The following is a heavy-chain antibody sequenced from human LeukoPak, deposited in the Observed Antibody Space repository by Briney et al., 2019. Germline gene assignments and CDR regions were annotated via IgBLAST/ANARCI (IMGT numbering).Heavy chain of an antibody. Sequence: GGSLRLSCAASGFTFSSYSMNWVRQAPGKGLEWVSYISSSSSTIYYADSVKGRFTISRDNAKNSLYLQMNSLRAEDTAVYYCARGIAARPGGDAFDIWGQGTMVTVSS. J-gene: IGHJ3*02. D-gene: IGHD6-6*01. V-gene: IGHV3-48*04. CDR2: ISSSSSTI. CDR3: ARGIAARPGGDAFDI. CDR1: GFTFSSYS.